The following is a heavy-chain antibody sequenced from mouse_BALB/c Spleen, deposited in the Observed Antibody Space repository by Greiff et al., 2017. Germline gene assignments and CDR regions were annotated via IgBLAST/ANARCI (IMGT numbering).Heavy chain of an antibody. V-gene: IGHV5-6-5*01. CDR1: GFTFSSYA. CDR2: ISSGGST. CDR3: ARGGLSTMITTGAMDY. Sequence: EVKLVESGGGLVKPGGSLKLSCAASGFTFSSYAMSWVRQTPEKRLEWVASISSGGSTYYPDSVKGRFTISRDNARNILYLQMSSLRSEDTAMYYCARGGLSTMITTGAMDYWGQGTSVTVSS. J-gene: IGHJ4*01. D-gene: IGHD2-4*01.